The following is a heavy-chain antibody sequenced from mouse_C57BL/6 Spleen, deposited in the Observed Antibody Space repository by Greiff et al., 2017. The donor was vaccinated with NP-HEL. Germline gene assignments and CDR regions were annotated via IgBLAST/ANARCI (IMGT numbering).Heavy chain of an antibody. Sequence: QVQLQQPGAELVKPGASVKLSCKASGYTFTSYWMQWVKQRPGQGLEWIGEIDPSDSYTNYNQKFKGKATLTVDTSSSTAYMQLSSLTSEDSAVYYCARRIGDYDKYYYAMDYWGQGTSVTVSS. D-gene: IGHD2-4*01. J-gene: IGHJ4*01. CDR3: ARRIGDYDKYYYAMDY. V-gene: IGHV1-50*01. CDR1: GYTFTSYW. CDR2: IDPSDSYT.